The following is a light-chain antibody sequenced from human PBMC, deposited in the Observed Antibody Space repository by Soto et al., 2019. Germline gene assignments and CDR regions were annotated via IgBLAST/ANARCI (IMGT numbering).Light chain of an antibody. CDR2: GAS. CDR3: QQHGSSPPWT. CDR1: QSVSSN. V-gene: IGKV3-15*01. Sequence: EIVMTQSPATLSVSPGERATLSCRASQSVSSNLAWYQQKPGQAPRLLIYGASTRATGIPARFSGSGSGTEFTLTISSLQSEDFAVYYCQQHGSSPPWTFGQGTKVDIK. J-gene: IGKJ1*01.